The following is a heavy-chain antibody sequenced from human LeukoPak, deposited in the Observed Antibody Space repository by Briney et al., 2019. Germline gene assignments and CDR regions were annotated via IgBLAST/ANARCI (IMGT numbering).Heavy chain of an antibody. D-gene: IGHD2-21*02. CDR3: ARSKGVTTHEDYFDS. Sequence: GGSLRLSCAASGFTLSSNYMSWVRQAPGKGLEWVSVIYSGGSTYYADSVKGRFTISRDNSKNTLYLQMNSLRAEDTAVYYCARSKGVTTHEDYFDSWGQGALVTVSS. V-gene: IGHV3-53*01. CDR2: IYSGGST. J-gene: IGHJ4*02. CDR1: GFTLSSNY.